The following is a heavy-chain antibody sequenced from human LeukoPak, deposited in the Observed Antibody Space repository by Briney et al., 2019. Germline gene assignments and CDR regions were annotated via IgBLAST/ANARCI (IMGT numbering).Heavy chain of an antibody. CDR1: GGSISSGDYY. CDR3: ARDLERYCSSTSCYQAAFDI. CDR2: IYYSGNT. J-gene: IGHJ3*02. V-gene: IGHV4-30-4*08. D-gene: IGHD2-2*01. Sequence: SETLSLTCTVSGGSISSGDYYWSWIRQPPGKGLEWIGYIYYSGNTYYNPSLKSRVTISVDTSKNQFSLKLSSVTAADTAVYYCARDLERYCSSTSCYQAAFDIWGQGTMVTVAS.